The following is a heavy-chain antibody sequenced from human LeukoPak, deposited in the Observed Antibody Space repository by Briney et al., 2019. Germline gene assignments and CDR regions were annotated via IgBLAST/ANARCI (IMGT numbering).Heavy chain of an antibody. V-gene: IGHV1-69*05. CDR3: ARANYYDSSGYFLFDY. Sequence: VASVKVSFKASAGTFSSYAISWVRQAPGQGLEWMGGIIPIFGTANYAQKFQGRVAITTDESTSTAYMELSSLRSEDTAVYYCARANYYDSSGYFLFDYWGQGTLVTVSS. J-gene: IGHJ4*02. CDR2: IIPIFGTA. CDR1: AGTFSSYA. D-gene: IGHD3-22*01.